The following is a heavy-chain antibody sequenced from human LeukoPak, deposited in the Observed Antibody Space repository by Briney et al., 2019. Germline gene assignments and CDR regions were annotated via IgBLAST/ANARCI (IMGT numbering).Heavy chain of an antibody. CDR1: GGSFSGCY. V-gene: IGHV4-59*01. Sequence: PSETLSLTCAVYGGSFSGCYWSWIRQPPGKGLEWIGYIYYSGSTNYNPSLKSRVTISVDTSKNQFSLKLCSVTAADTAVYYCARGSRGYSYGWGQGTLVTVSS. CDR2: IYYSGST. CDR3: ARGSRGYSYG. D-gene: IGHD5-18*01. J-gene: IGHJ4*02.